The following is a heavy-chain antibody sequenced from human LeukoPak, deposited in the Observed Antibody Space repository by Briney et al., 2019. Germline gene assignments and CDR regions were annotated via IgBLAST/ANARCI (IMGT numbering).Heavy chain of an antibody. CDR3: ARDRMSYCVGDCHILGY. V-gene: IGHV3-30*04. J-gene: IGHJ4*02. CDR1: GFTFSSYA. Sequence: GGSLRLSCAASGFTFSSYAMHWVRQAPGRGLEWLAVMYYDGSKEYYADSVKGRFTISRDNYKNTLYLQMTSLRPEDTAVYYCARDRMSYCVGDCHILGYWGQGTLVTVSS. CDR2: MYYDGSKE. D-gene: IGHD2-21*02.